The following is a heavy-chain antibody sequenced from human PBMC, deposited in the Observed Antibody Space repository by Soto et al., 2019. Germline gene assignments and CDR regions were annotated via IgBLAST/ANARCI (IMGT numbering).Heavy chain of an antibody. V-gene: IGHV3-30*18. J-gene: IGHJ4*02. CDR3: ANFHSVLDPEWGDKGGKSQPTWSTNFDY. D-gene: IGHD1-26*01. CDR2: ISYDGSNK. Sequence: QVQLVESGGGVVQPGRSLRLSCAASGFTFSSYGMHWVRQAPGKGLEWVAVISYDGSNKYYADSVKGRFTISRDNSKNTLYLQMNSLRAEDTAVYYCANFHSVLDPEWGDKGGKSQPTWSTNFDYWGQGTLVTVSS. CDR1: GFTFSSYG.